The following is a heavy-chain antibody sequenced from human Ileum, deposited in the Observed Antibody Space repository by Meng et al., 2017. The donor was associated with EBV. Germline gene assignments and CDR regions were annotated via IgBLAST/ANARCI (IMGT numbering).Heavy chain of an antibody. CDR3: TYAPLGY. V-gene: IGHV3-23*01. Sequence: WGPGGASLQPGGSMTLPCVASGFSFSSYALTWVRQAPGKGLEWVSGISVSGTRKSYADSVKGRFIISRDNTENAIYLQMHSLRVEDTATYYCTYAPLGYWGQGTVVTVSS. J-gene: IGHJ4*02. CDR1: GFSFSSYA. CDR2: ISVSGTRK. D-gene: IGHD2-2*01.